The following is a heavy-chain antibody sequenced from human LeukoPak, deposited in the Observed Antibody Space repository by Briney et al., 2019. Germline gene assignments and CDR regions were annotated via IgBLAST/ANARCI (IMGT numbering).Heavy chain of an antibody. D-gene: IGHD5-24*01. V-gene: IGHV4-59*11. CDR1: DGSISNHY. Sequence: SETLSLTCTVSDGSISNHYWSWIRQPPGKGLEWIGNINYSGSTKYNPSLKSRVVMSVDTSKNQFSLKLSPVTAADTAVYYCASPLRDGYNFGFVWGQGTLVTVSS. CDR3: ASPLRDGYNFGFV. J-gene: IGHJ4*02. CDR2: INYSGST.